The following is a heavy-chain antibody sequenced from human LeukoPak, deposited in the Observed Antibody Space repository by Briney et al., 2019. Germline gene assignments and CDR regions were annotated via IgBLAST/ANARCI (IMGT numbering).Heavy chain of an antibody. CDR1: GFTFSSYS. J-gene: IGHJ4*02. D-gene: IGHD5-18*01. CDR3: ARDYRYGIDY. V-gene: IGHV3-48*01. CDR2: ISSSSSTI. Sequence: PGGSLRLSCEASGFTFSSYSMTWVRQAPGKGLEYISYISSSSSTIYYADSVKGRFTISRDNAKNSLYLQMNSLRAEDTAVYYCARDYRYGIDYWGQGTLVTVSS.